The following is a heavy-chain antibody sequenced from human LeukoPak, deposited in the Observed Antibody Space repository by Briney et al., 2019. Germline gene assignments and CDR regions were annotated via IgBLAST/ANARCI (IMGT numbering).Heavy chain of an antibody. CDR1: GFTFSSYS. Sequence: GGSLRLSCAASGFTFSSYSMNWVRQAPGKGLEWVSFISSSRSYIYYADSVKGRFTISRDNAKNSLYLQMNSLRAEDTAVYYCAKAVLRVYYFDYWGQGTLVTVSS. CDR3: AKAVLRVYYFDY. D-gene: IGHD1-1*01. J-gene: IGHJ4*02. V-gene: IGHV3-21*01. CDR2: ISSSRSYI.